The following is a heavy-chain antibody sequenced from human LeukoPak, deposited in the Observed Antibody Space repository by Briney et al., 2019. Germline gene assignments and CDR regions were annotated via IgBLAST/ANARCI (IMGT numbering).Heavy chain of an antibody. CDR3: ARDQSVAGSFDY. J-gene: IGHJ4*02. CDR2: IYYSGST. V-gene: IGHV4-39*07. CDR1: GGSISSSSYY. D-gene: IGHD6-19*01. Sequence: SETLSLTCTVSGGSISSSSYYWGWIRQPPGKGLEWIGSIYYSGSTYYNPSLRSRVTISVDTSKNQFSLKLSSVTAADTAVYYCARDQSVAGSFDYWGQGTLVTVSS.